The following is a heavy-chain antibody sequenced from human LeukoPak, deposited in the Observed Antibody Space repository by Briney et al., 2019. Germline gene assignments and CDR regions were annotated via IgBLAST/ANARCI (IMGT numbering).Heavy chain of an antibody. CDR1: GFTFSSYA. CDR3: ARAVRWSHYYYYMDV. Sequence: GGSLRLSCAASGFTFSSYAMSWVRQAPGKGLEWVSGITGSGSGGRTYYADSVKGRFTISRDNSKNTMYLQMNSLRAEDTAVYYCARAVRWSHYYYYMDVWGKGTTVTVSS. J-gene: IGHJ6*03. D-gene: IGHD6-13*01. CDR2: ITGSGSGGRT. V-gene: IGHV3-23*01.